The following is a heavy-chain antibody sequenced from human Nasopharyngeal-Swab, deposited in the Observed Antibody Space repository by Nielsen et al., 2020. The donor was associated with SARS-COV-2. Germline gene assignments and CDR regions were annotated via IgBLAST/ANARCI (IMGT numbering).Heavy chain of an antibody. CDR3: AKEGATGWFDP. CDR2: ISHNSGT. V-gene: IGHV4-59*11. Sequence: SETLSLTCTGSGVSITSQYWSWIRQPPGEGLEWIGYISHNSGTSYNPSLKSRVTMFMDTSRNQFSLRLRSVTAADTAVYYCAKEGATGWFDPWGQGTLVTVSS. CDR1: GVSITSQY. J-gene: IGHJ5*02.